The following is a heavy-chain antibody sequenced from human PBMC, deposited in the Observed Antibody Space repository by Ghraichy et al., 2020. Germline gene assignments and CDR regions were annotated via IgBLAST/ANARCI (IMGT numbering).Heavy chain of an antibody. J-gene: IGHJ6*02. V-gene: IGHV1-8*03. CDR2: IDPNSGNT. D-gene: IGHD2-8*02. Sequence: ASVKVSCKASGYTFTRYDINWVRQATGQGLKWMGWIDPNSGNTGYAQKFQGRVTITRNTSISTAYMELSSLTSEDTAVYYCAVTPTGGVSYYYYGLDVWGQRTTVTVSS. CDR3: AVTPTGGVSYYYYGLDV. CDR1: GYTFTRYD.